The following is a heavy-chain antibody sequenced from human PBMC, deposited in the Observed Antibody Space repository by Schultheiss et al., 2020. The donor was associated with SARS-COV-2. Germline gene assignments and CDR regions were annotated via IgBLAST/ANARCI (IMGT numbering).Heavy chain of an antibody. D-gene: IGHD3-10*01. V-gene: IGHV2-26*01. CDR1: GFSLTTSGEG. CDR3: ARIWLNYYGSEYYFDY. J-gene: IGHJ4*02. Sequence: SGPTLVKPTQTLTLTCTFSGFSLTTSGEGVGWIRQPPGKALEWLAHIFSNDEKSYSTSLKSRLTISKDTSKSQVVLTMTNMDPVDTATYYCARIWLNYYGSEYYFDYWGQGTLVTVSS. CDR2: IFSNDEK.